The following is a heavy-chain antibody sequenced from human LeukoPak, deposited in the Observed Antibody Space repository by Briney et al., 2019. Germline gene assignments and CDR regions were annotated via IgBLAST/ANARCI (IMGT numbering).Heavy chain of an antibody. CDR2: IIPILGIA. J-gene: IGHJ4*02. Sequence: SVKVSCKASGGTFSSYAISWVRQAPGQGLEWMGRIIPILGIANYAQKFQGRVTITADKSTSTAYMELSSLRSEDTAVYYCARGRRPSSWYRGVDYWGQGTLVTVSS. D-gene: IGHD6-13*01. CDR3: ARGRRPSSWYRGVDY. V-gene: IGHV1-69*04. CDR1: GGTFSSYA.